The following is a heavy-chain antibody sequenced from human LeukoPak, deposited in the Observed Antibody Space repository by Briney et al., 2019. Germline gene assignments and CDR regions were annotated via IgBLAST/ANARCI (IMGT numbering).Heavy chain of an antibody. CDR1: GGSISSYY. V-gene: IGHV4-39*01. Sequence: SETLSLTCTVSGGSISSYYWGWIRQPPGEGLEWIGSIYYSGSTYYNPSLKSRVTISVDTSKNQFSLKLSSVTAADTAVYYCARLMGAVAGIWGQGTLVTVSS. D-gene: IGHD6-19*01. J-gene: IGHJ4*02. CDR2: IYYSGST. CDR3: ARLMGAVAGI.